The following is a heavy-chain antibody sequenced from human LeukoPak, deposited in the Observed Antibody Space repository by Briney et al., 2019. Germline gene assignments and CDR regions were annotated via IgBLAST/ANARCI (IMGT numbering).Heavy chain of an antibody. V-gene: IGHV6-1*01. D-gene: IGHD3-16*01. Sequence: SQTLSLTCAISGDSVSSNSGVCNWIRQSPSRGLEWLGKTSYRSKWYNDYAVSVKSRIPINPATSKNQFSLHLNSVTPEDTAVYSCARSLWGGAFDVWGQGTMVAVSS. CDR3: ARSLWGGAFDV. J-gene: IGHJ3*01. CDR1: GDSVSSNSGV. CDR2: TSYRSKWYN.